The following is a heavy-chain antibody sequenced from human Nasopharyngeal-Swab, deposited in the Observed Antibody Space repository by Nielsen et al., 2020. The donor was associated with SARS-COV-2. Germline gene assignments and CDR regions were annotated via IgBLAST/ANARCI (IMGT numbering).Heavy chain of an antibody. CDR3: ARATDGYNWKTDAFDI. D-gene: IGHD5-24*01. CDR1: GGSISSYY. J-gene: IGHJ3*02. Sequence: SETLSLACTVSGGSISSYYWSWIRQPPGKGLEWIGYIYYSGSTNYNPSLKSRVTISVDTSKNQFSLKLSSVTAADTAVYYCARATDGYNWKTDAFDIWGQGTMVTVSS. CDR2: IYYSGST. V-gene: IGHV4-59*01.